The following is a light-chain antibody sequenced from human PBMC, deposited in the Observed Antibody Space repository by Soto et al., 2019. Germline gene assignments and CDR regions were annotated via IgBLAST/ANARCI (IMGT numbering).Light chain of an antibody. CDR2: GAS. CDR1: QSVSSSY. J-gene: IGKJ5*01. V-gene: IGKV3-20*01. CDR3: QQYGSSPPVT. Sequence: EIVLTQSPGTLSLSPGERATLSCRASQSVSSSYLAWYQQKPGQAPRLLIYGASSRATGIPDRFSGSGSGTDFTLTISRLEPEDFAVYYWQQYGSSPPVTFGQRTRLEIK.